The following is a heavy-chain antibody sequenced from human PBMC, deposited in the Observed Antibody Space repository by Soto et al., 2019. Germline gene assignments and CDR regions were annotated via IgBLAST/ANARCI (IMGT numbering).Heavy chain of an antibody. J-gene: IGHJ4*02. CDR3: AKTFKIFDY. CDR1: GFTFYNFA. CDR2: ISDGGGTT. V-gene: IGHV3-23*01. Sequence: GGSLRLSCAASGFTFYNFAMTWVRQAPGKGLEWVSGISDGGGTTFYADSVKGRFTISRDDSKNTLYLQMTSLRVEDTAVYYCAKTFKIFDYWGQGTLVTVSS.